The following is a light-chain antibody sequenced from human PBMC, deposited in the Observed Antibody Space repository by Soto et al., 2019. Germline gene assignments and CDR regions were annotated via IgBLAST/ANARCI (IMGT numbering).Light chain of an antibody. Sequence: QSVLTQPASVSASPGQSITISCTGTSSDVGGYNYVSWFQQHPGKAPKLMIYEVSNRPSGVSNRFSGSKSDNTASLTISGLQAEDEADYYCCSYTVSGTYVFGTGTKVTVL. CDR1: SSDVGGYNY. CDR2: EVS. J-gene: IGLJ1*01. V-gene: IGLV2-14*01. CDR3: CSYTVSGTYV.